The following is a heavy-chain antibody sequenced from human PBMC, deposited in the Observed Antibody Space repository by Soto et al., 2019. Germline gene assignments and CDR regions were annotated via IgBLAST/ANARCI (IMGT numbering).Heavy chain of an antibody. V-gene: IGHV1-18*01. J-gene: IGHJ6*03. CDR1: GYTFTSYG. CDR3: ARSNHEVVPSKAYYYYMDV. D-gene: IGHD2-2*01. CDR2: ISAYNGNT. Sequence: QVQLVQSGAEVRKPGASVKVSCKASGYTFTSYGISWVRQAPGQGLEWMGWISAYNGNTNYAQKLQGRVTMTTDTSTSSAYMELRSLRSDDTAVYYCARSNHEVVPSKAYYYYMDVWGKGTTVTVSS.